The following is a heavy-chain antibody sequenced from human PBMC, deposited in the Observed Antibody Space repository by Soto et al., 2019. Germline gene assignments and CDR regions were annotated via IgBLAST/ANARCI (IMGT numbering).Heavy chain of an antibody. Sequence: QVQLVESGGGVVQPGGSLRPSCVASGFSFRNYGMHWVRRVAGGGLEWVAVVSQDGSEKYYVDSLKGRFTISRDNSKNTMFLQMDSLGPDDTAVYYCVRDGGGGYSQVDHWGQGTLVTVSS. CDR1: GFSFRNYG. V-gene: IGHV3-30*03. J-gene: IGHJ4*02. D-gene: IGHD5-18*01. CDR2: VSQDGSEK. CDR3: VRDGGGGYSQVDH.